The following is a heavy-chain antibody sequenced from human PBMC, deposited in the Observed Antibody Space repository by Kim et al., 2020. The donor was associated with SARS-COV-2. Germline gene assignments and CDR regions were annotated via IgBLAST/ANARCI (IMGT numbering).Heavy chain of an antibody. D-gene: IGHD3-10*01. CDR2: IYPGDSES. CDR1: GYRFISYW. V-gene: IGHV5-51*01. J-gene: IGHJ3*02. CDR3: ARLAYGSGINI. Sequence: GESLKISCKGSGYRFISYWIGWVRQMPGKGLEWMGIIYPGDSESRYSPSFQGQVTISADKSISTAYLQWTSLKASDTAMYYCARLAYGSGINIWGQGTMVTVSS.